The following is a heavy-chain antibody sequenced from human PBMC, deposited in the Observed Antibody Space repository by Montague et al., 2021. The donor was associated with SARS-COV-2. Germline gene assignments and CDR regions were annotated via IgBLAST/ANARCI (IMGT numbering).Heavy chain of an antibody. CDR3: TRDRGIAAADNYYYGMDV. V-gene: IGHV4-59*13. D-gene: IGHD6-13*01. J-gene: IGHJ6*02. CDR2: ISDSGRT. Sequence: SETLSLTCTVSGDSIRSYHWTWIRQPPGKGLEWIGRISDSGRTIYNPSLKSRVTISVDTSKNQFFLNLRSMVAADTAIYYCTRDRGIAAADNYYYGMDVWGPGTPVTVSS. CDR1: GDSIRSYH.